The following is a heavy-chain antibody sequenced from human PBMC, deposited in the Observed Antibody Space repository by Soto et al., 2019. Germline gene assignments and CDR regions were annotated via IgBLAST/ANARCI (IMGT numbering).Heavy chain of an antibody. CDR2: ISGSGSSR. Sequence: EVQLLESGGDLVQPGGSLRLSCAASGFTFSTYAMSWVRQAPGMGLEWVSAISGSGSSRYYADSAKGRFTISRDNSKNTLFLQLNSLTAEDTAVYYCAKELLRLGESLERYFDYWGQGTTVTVSS. CDR3: AKELLRLGESLERYFDY. V-gene: IGHV3-23*01. J-gene: IGHJ4*03. CDR1: GFTFSTYA. D-gene: IGHD3-10*01.